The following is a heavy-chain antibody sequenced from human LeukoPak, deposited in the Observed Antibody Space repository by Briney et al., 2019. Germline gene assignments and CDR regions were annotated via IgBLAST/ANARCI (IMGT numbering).Heavy chain of an antibody. CDR3: ARYFGGTFGGVIVPHFDY. D-gene: IGHD3-16*02. CDR1: GGSISSSSYY. Sequence: PSETLSLTCTVSGGSISSSSYYWGWIRQPPGKGLEWIGSFYYSGNTYYDPSLKSRVTISVDTSKNQFSLKLSSVTAADTAVYYCARYFGGTFGGVIVPHFDYWGQGTLVTVSS. J-gene: IGHJ4*02. V-gene: IGHV4-39*07. CDR2: FYYSGNT.